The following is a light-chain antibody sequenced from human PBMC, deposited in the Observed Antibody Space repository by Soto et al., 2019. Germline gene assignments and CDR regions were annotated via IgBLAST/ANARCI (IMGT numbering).Light chain of an antibody. V-gene: IGKV3-15*01. CDR1: QTLRNK. CDR2: GGF. J-gene: IGKJ3*01. CDR3: QQHNAWPLT. Sequence: IVLTQSPGTLSVSPGERVILSCRASQTLRNKLAWYQQKPGQAPRLLIYGGFTRATGIPARFSGSGSGTEFTLTLNCLQSEEFAIYYCQQHNAWPLTFGPGTQLDLK.